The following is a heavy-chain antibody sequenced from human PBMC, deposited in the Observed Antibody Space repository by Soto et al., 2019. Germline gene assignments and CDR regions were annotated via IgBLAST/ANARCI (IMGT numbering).Heavy chain of an antibody. V-gene: IGHV1-69*01. Sequence: QVQLVQSGAEVKKPGSSVKVSCKASGGTFSSYAISWVRQAPGQGLEWMGGIIPIFGTANYAQKFQGRVTITADESTSTAYMELSSLSSEDTAVYYCARDQGYYDSSGYAHFDYWGQGTLVTVSS. D-gene: IGHD3-22*01. J-gene: IGHJ4*02. CDR2: IIPIFGTA. CDR3: ARDQGYYDSSGYAHFDY. CDR1: GGTFSSYA.